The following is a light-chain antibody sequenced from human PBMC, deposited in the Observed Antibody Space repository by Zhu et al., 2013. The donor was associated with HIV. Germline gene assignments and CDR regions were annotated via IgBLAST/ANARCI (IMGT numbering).Light chain of an antibody. J-gene: IGLJ3*02. Sequence: QSVLTQPPSVSTAPGQRVTISCSGTRSNIGNNLVSWYQQFPGTAPKLLIYDNNKRPSGIPDRFSGSRSGTSATLDITGLQTGDEADYYCGTWDSSLYAVVFGGGTKLTVL. CDR2: DNN. CDR3: GTWDSSLYAVV. V-gene: IGLV1-51*01. CDR1: RSNIGNNL.